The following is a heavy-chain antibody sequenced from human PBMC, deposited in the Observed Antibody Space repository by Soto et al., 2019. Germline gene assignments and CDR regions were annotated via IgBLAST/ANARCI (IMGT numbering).Heavy chain of an antibody. CDR3: AGGDYGDSIDF. D-gene: IGHD4-17*01. V-gene: IGHV3-33*01. Sequence: GGSLRLSCGASGFTFDNYGMLWFRQAPGKGLEWVALISYDDSYRYYTNSVRGRFTISRDNSKNMVFLHMNSLQGDDTAVYYCAGGDYGDSIDFWGQGTRVTVSS. CDR1: GFTFDNYG. J-gene: IGHJ4*02. CDR2: ISYDDSYR.